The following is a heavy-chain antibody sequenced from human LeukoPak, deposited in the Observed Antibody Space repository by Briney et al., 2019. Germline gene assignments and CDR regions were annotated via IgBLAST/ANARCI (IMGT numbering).Heavy chain of an antibody. CDR3: ARIFGNYQEAMDV. CDR2: ISGSGGST. V-gene: IGHV3-23*01. J-gene: IGHJ6*02. D-gene: IGHD1-7*01. Sequence: GGSLRLTCAASGFTFSSYAMSWVRQAPGKGLEWVSAISGSGGSTYYADSVKGRFTISRDNSKNTLYLQMNSLRAEDTAVYYCARIFGNYQEAMDVWGPGITVTVSS. CDR1: GFTFSSYA.